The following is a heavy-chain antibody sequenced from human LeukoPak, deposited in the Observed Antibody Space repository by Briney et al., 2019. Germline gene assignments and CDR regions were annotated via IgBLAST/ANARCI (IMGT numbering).Heavy chain of an antibody. Sequence: SETLSLTCAVYGGSFSGYYWSWIRQPPGKGLEWIGEINHSGSTNYNPSLKSRVTISVDTSKNQFSLKLSSVTAADTAVYYCANMVRGVRRYFDYWGQGTLVTVSS. J-gene: IGHJ4*02. CDR3: ANMVRGVRRYFDY. D-gene: IGHD3-10*01. CDR2: INHSGST. CDR1: GGSFSGYY. V-gene: IGHV4-34*01.